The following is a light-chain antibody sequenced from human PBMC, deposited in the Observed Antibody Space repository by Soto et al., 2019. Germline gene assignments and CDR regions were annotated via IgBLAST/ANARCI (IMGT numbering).Light chain of an antibody. J-gene: IGKJ4*01. V-gene: IGKV3D-15*01. CDR1: QSVSSN. Sequence: EIVMTQSPVTLSVSPGERVTLSCRASQSVSSNLAWYQQKPGQAPRLLIYGASTRATGIPARFSGSGSGTEFTLTISSLQSEDFAVYYRQQYNNWPPLTFGGGTRVEI. CDR2: GAS. CDR3: QQYNNWPPLT.